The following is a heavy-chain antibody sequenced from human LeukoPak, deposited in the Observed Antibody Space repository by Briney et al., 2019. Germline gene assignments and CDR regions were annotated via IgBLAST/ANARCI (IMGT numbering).Heavy chain of an antibody. CDR2: IHHTGAT. Sequence: SGTLSLPFAVYGGSLSCYFWSWIRQPPGQGLEWIGEIHHTGATNYKTSLKSRVSISLDMSKNQLSLEMRSVTAADTAVYYCARGRLDYYYMDVWGRGTTVTVSS. D-gene: IGHD3-9*01. CDR3: ARGRLDYYYMDV. V-gene: IGHV4-34*01. CDR1: GGSLSCYF. J-gene: IGHJ6*03.